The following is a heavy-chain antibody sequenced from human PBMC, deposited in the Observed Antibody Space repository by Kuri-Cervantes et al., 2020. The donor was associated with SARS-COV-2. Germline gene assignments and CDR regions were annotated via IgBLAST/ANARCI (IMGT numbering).Heavy chain of an antibody. V-gene: IGHV4-61*02. CDR1: GTISSGSYY. CDR2: IYTSGST. J-gene: IGHJ5*02. CDR3: ARAAGPAARTSWFDT. Sequence: GTISSGSYYWSWIRQPAGKGLEWIGRIYTSGSTNYNPSLKSRVTISVDTSKNQFSLKLSSVTAADTAVYYCARAAGPAARTSWFDTWGQGTLVTVSS. D-gene: IGHD2-2*01.